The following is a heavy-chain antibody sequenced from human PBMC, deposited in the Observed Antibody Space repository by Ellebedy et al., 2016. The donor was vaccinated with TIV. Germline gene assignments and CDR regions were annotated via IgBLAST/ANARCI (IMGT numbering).Heavy chain of an antibody. CDR2: ISSEGSTT. CDR1: GFTFSSYR. V-gene: IGHV3-74*03. J-gene: IGHJ4*02. CDR3: ARGDGSSGWYFDY. Sequence: GESLKISXAASGFTFSSYRMHWVRQAPGKGLVWVSRISSEGSTTTYADSARGRFTISRDNAKNTLYLQMNSLRAEDTAVYYCARGDGSSGWYFDYWGQGTLVTVSA. D-gene: IGHD6-19*01.